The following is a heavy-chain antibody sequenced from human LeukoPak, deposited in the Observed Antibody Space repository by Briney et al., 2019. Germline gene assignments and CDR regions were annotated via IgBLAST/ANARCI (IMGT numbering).Heavy chain of an antibody. Sequence: SETLSLTCAVYGGSFSGYYWSWIRQPPGKGLEWIGEINHSGSTNYNPSLKSRVTISVDTSKNQLSLKLSSVTAADTAVYYCARVSSNSSSWYLDYWGQGTLVTVSS. V-gene: IGHV4-34*01. CDR2: INHSGST. CDR1: GGSFSGYY. CDR3: ARVSSNSSSWYLDY. J-gene: IGHJ4*02. D-gene: IGHD6-13*01.